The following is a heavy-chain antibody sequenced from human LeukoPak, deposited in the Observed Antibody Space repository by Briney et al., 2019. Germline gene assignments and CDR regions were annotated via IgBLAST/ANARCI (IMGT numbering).Heavy chain of an antibody. J-gene: IGHJ4*02. V-gene: IGHV4-61*02. Sequence: PSETLSLTCTVSGGSISSGGCYWSWIRQPAGNGLEWIGRINTSGSTNYNPSLKSRVTISVDTSKNQFSLKLSSVTAADTAVYYCARDFRSGGSFFDYWGQGTLVTVSS. D-gene: IGHD2-15*01. CDR1: GGSISSGGCY. CDR3: ARDFRSGGSFFDY. CDR2: INTSGST.